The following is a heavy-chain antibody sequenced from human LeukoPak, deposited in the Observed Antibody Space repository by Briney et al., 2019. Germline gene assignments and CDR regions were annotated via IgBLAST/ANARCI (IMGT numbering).Heavy chain of an antibody. D-gene: IGHD3-10*01. V-gene: IGHV7-4-1*02. Sequence: ASVKVSCKASGYPFSAHFLNWVRQAPGQGLEWMGNIDTTTGNPRYAQDFTGRFVFSMDTSVSTAYLQITSLKADDTAAYYCVRGTPTPGMDYWGQGTQVTVSS. J-gene: IGHJ4*02. CDR1: GYPFSAHF. CDR2: IDTTTGNP. CDR3: VRGTPTPGMDY.